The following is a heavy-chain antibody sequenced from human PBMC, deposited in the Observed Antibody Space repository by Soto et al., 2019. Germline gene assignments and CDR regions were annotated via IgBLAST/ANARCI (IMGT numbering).Heavy chain of an antibody. Sequence: EVQLVESGGGLVKPGGSLRLSCAASGFTFSNAWMNWVRQAPGKGLEWVGRIKSKTDGGTTDYAAPVKGRFTISRDDSKNTLYLQINILKTEDTAVYYCTTGRFRFVVPASLFDYWGQGTLVTVSS. V-gene: IGHV3-15*07. CDR3: TTGRFRFVVPASLFDY. J-gene: IGHJ4*02. CDR1: GFTFSNAW. D-gene: IGHD2-2*01. CDR2: IKSKTDGGTT.